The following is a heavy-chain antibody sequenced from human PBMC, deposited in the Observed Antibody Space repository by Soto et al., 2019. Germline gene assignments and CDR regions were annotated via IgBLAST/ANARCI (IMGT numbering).Heavy chain of an antibody. Sequence: QVQLQESGPGLVKPSETLSLTCSVSDGSVNTGNYYWSWIRQPPGKGLEWIGHIYYIGHTNYNPPLKSRVTIAVDTSKNQFSLKVTSVTAADTAVYFCAREEKQLSRYGGDFDYWGQGILVTVSS. J-gene: IGHJ4*02. CDR2: IYYIGHT. CDR1: DGSVNTGNYY. CDR3: AREEKQLSRYGGDFDY. V-gene: IGHV4-61*01. D-gene: IGHD3-16*01.